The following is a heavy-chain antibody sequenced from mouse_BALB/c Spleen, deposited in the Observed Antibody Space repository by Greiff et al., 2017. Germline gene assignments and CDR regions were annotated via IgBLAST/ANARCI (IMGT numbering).Heavy chain of an antibody. D-gene: IGHD1-1*01. CDR1: GFAFSSYD. V-gene: IGHV5-12-1*01. CDR3: ARHYYGSPWFAY. Sequence: EVMLVESGGGLVKPGGSLKLSCAASGFAFSSYDMSWVRQTPEKRLEWVAYISSGGGSTYYPDTVKGRFTISRDNAKNTLYLQMSSLKSEDTAMYYCARHYYGSPWFAYWGQGTLVTVSA. J-gene: IGHJ3*01. CDR2: ISSGGGST.